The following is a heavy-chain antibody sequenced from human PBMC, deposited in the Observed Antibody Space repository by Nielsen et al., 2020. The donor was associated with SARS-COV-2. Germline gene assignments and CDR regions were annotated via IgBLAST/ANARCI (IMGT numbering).Heavy chain of an antibody. D-gene: IGHD2-15*01. J-gene: IGHJ4*02. CDR1: GYTFTSHD. V-gene: IGHV1-8*01. CDR3: ATYCSGGSCYLY. CDR2: MNPNSGNV. Sequence: ASVKVSCKASGYTFTSHDINWVRQATGQGLEWMGWMNPNSGNVGYAQNFQGRVTMTRDTSINTAYLELSGLTSDDTAVYFCATYCSGGSCYLYWGQGILVTVSS.